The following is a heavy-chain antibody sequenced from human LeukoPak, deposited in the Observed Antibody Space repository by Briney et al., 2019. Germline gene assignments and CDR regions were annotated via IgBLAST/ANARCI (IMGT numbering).Heavy chain of an antibody. Sequence: SETLSLTCAVSGGSIDIANYWSWVRQAPGKGLEWIGEISHSGTTNYSPSLRSRVAMSLDRANNQFSLNLTSVTDADTAVYYCTRENRPFCPFAYWGQGVLVTVSS. D-gene: IGHD2/OR15-2a*01. V-gene: IGHV4-4*02. CDR1: GGSIDIANY. CDR2: ISHSGTT. CDR3: TRENRPFCPFAY. J-gene: IGHJ4*02.